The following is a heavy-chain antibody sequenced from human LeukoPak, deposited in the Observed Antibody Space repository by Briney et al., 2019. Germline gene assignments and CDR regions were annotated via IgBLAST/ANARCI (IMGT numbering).Heavy chain of an antibody. V-gene: IGHV4-39*01. CDR2: IYYSGST. CDR1: GGSISSSSYY. J-gene: IGHJ4*02. Sequence: SETLSLTCTVSGGSISSSSYYWGWIRQPPGKGLEWIGSIYYSGSTYYNPSLKSRVTISVDTSKNQFSLKLGSVTAADTAVYYCARHGGIATGAFTHWGQGTLVTVSS. D-gene: IGHD6-13*01. CDR3: ARHGGIATGAFTH.